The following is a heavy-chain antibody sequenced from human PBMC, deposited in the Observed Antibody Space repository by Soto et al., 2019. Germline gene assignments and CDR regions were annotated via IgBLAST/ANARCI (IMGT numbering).Heavy chain of an antibody. Sequence: PSETLSLTCTVSGGSISSYYWSWIRQPPGKGLEWIGYIYYSGSTNYNPSLKSRVTISVDTSKNQFSLKLSSVTAADTAVYYCARAVDFWSGYDDAFDIWGQGTMVT. CDR3: ARAVDFWSGYDDAFDI. CDR2: IYYSGST. CDR1: GGSISSYY. D-gene: IGHD3-3*01. V-gene: IGHV4-59*01. J-gene: IGHJ3*02.